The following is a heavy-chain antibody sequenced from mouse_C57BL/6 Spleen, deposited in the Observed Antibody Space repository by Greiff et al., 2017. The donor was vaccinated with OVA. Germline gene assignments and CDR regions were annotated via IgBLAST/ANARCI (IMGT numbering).Heavy chain of an antibody. V-gene: IGHV3-6*01. CDR3: AREEGLGLRRGFAY. Sequence: EVHLVESGPGLVKPSQSLSLTCSVTGYSITSGYYWNWIRQFPGNKLEWMGYISYDGSNNYNPSLKNRISITRDTSKNQFFLKLNSVTTEDTATYYCAREEGLGLRRGFAYWGQGTLVTVSA. CDR1: GYSITSGYY. J-gene: IGHJ3*01. D-gene: IGHD2-2*01. CDR2: ISYDGSN.